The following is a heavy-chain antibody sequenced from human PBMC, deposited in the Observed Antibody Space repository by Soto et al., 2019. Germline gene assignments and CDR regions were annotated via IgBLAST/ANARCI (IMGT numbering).Heavy chain of an antibody. D-gene: IGHD2-21*01. Sequence: PVGSLRLSCAASGFTFSDYYMSWIRQAPGKGLEWVSYISSSGSTIYYADSVKGRFTISRDNAKNSLYLQMNSLRAEDAAVYYCARVNSDYYYYYGMDVWGQGTTVTVSS. V-gene: IGHV3-11*01. J-gene: IGHJ6*02. CDR3: ARVNSDYYYYYGMDV. CDR1: GFTFSDYY. CDR2: ISSSGSTI.